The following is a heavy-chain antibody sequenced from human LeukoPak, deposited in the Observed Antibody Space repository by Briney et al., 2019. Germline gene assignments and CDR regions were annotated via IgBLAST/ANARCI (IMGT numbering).Heavy chain of an antibody. J-gene: IGHJ4*02. CDR2: ISSSSSTI. CDR3: ARAWIQPTFDY. Sequence: GGSLRLSCAASGFTFSSYSMNWFRQAPGKGLEWVSYISSSSSTIYYADSVKGRFTISRDNAKNSLYLQMNSLRAEDTAVYYCARAWIQPTFDYWGQGTLVTVSS. V-gene: IGHV3-48*01. CDR1: GFTFSSYS. D-gene: IGHD1-1*01.